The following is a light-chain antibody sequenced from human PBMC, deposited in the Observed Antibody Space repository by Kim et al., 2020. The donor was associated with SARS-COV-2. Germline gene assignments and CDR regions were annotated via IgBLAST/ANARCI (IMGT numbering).Light chain of an antibody. J-gene: IGKJ5*01. CDR3: QHYDSLPIS. CDR2: DAS. CDR1: QNVRKF. V-gene: IGKV1-33*01. Sequence: ASVGDRVTISCQASQNVRKFLNWYQQKPGKAPNLLIYDASSLHTGVPSRFSGSGSGTDFTFTITSLRPEDIATYYCQHYDSLPISFGQGTRLEIK.